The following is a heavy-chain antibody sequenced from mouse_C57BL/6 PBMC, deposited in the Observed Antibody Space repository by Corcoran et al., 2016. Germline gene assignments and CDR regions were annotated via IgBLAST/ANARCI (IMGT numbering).Heavy chain of an antibody. CDR3: ASRYYGSSYWYVDV. CDR2: INTYSGVP. Sequence: QIQLVQSGPELKKPGETVKISCKASGYTFTTYGMSWAKQAPGKGLKWMGWINTYSGVPTYADDFKGRFAFALETSATTAYLQSNNLKKEDTATYFCASRYYGSSYWYVDVWGTGTTVTVSS. V-gene: IGHV9-3*01. J-gene: IGHJ1*03. D-gene: IGHD1-1*01. CDR1: GYTFTTYG.